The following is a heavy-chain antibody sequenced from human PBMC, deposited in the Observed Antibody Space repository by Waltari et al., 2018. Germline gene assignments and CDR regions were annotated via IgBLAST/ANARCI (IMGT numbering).Heavy chain of an antibody. J-gene: IGHJ3*02. CDR3: ARELILTTETFDI. V-gene: IGHV3-33*08. CDR1: QFTFRPYV. CDR2: IWFDGTTE. D-gene: IGHD1-1*01. Sequence: QVQVVESGGGVVQPGGSLRLSCAASQFTFRPYVMHWVRQAPGKGLEWVALIWFDGTTEYYADSVKGRFTVSRDNSNNMLYLQMNSLRADDSAIYYCARELILTTETFDIWGQGTVVTVSS.